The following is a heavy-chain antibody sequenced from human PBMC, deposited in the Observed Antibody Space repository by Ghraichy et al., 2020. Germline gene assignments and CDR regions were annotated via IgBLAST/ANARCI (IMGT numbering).Heavy chain of an antibody. V-gene: IGHV4-34*01. CDR2: IDHSGRT. D-gene: IGHD7-27*01. CDR1: GGSFNSYY. J-gene: IGHJ4*02. Sequence: SETLSLTCAVYGGSFNSYYWTYIRQPPGKGLEWIGEIDHSGRTNYNPSLTGRVTMSVDTSRNQFSLKLTSMTAADTAMYYCVTFTWGIGFAYWDQGALVTVSS. CDR3: VTFTWGIGFAY.